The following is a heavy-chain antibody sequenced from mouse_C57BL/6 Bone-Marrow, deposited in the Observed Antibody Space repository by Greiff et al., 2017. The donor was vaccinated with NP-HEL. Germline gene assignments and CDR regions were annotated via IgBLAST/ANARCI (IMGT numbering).Heavy chain of an antibody. Sequence: QVQLQQPGAELVKPGASVKVSCKASGYTFTSYCMHWVKQRPGQGLEWIGRNHPSDSDTNYNPKFKGKATLTVDKSSSTAYMQLSSLTSKDSAVYNYAKSKSKREDNYAMNYWGQGTSVTVSS. CDR3: AKSKSKREDNYAMNY. CDR1: GYTFTSYC. D-gene: IGHD2-5*01. J-gene: IGHJ4*01. CDR2: NHPSDSDT. V-gene: IGHV1-74*01.